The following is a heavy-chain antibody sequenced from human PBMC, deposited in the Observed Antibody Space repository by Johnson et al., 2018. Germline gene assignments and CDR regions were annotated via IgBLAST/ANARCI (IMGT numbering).Heavy chain of an antibody. CDR1: GFTFSSYG. V-gene: IGHV3-30*03. Sequence: QVQLQESGGGVVQPGRSXRLSCAASGFTFSSYGMHWVRQAPGKGLEWVAVISYDGSNKYYADSVKGRFTISRDNAKNSLYLQMNSLRAEDTAVYYCARTRDGYTRRAFDIWGQGTMVTVSS. D-gene: IGHD5-24*01. CDR2: ISYDGSNK. CDR3: ARTRDGYTRRAFDI. J-gene: IGHJ3*02.